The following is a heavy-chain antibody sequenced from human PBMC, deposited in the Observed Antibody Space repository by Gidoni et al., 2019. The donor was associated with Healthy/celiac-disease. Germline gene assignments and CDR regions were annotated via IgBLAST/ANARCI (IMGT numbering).Heavy chain of an antibody. J-gene: IGHJ4*02. D-gene: IGHD6-19*01. Sequence: QVQLVQSGAEVKKPGSSVKVSCKASGGTFSSYAISWVRQAPGQGLEWMGGIIPIFGTANYAQQFQGRVTITADKSTSTAYMELSSLRSEDTAVYYCARDRFTGIAVAGTTSFDYWGQGTLVTVSS. CDR1: GGTFSSYA. CDR3: ARDRFTGIAVAGTTSFDY. CDR2: IIPIFGTA. V-gene: IGHV1-69*06.